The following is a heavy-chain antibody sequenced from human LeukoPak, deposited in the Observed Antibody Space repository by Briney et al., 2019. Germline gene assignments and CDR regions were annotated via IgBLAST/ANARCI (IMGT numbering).Heavy chain of an antibody. V-gene: IGHV4-30-2*01. Sequence: SETLSLTCGVSGGSISTGGYSWSWIRQPPGKGLEWIGYIYHTGSTYFSPSLKSRITISVDRSKNQFSLKLSSVNAADTAVYFCARLRGYSYYFDSWGQGTLVTVSS. J-gene: IGHJ4*02. D-gene: IGHD3-10*01. CDR2: IYHTGST. CDR1: GGSISTGGYS. CDR3: ARLRGYSYYFDS.